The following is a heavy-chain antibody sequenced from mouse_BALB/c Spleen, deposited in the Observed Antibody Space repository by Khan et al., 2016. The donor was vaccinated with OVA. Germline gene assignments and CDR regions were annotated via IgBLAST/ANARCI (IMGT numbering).Heavy chain of an antibody. D-gene: IGHD1-1*01. CDR1: GYSFTGYY. CDR3: ARGDYYGSSSFDY. V-gene: IGHV1S34*01. J-gene: IGHJ3*01. CDR2: ISCYNGST. Sequence: LVKTGASVKISCKASGYSFTGYYMHWVKQSHGQSLEWIGYISCYNGSTTYNQKFKGKATFTVDTSSSTAYMQFNSLTSEDSAVFCGARGDYYGSSSFDYWGQGTLVTVSA.